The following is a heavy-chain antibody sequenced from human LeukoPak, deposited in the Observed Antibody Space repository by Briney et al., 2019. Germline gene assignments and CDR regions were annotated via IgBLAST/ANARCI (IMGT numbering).Heavy chain of an antibody. CDR3: ARAFARAPFDL. Sequence: PGTSLRLSCAASGFTFSSYSMHWVRQAPGKGLEWAAVLSTIGGREYYADSVKGRFTISRDTSKNTLYLQMDGLRVEDTALYYCARAFARAPFDLWGRGTLVTVSS. D-gene: IGHD3-3*02. CDR2: LSTIGGRE. V-gene: IGHV3-30*04. CDR1: GFTFSSYS. J-gene: IGHJ2*01.